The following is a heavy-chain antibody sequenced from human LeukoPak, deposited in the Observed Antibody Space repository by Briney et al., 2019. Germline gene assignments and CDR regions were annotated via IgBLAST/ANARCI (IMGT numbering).Heavy chain of an antibody. Sequence: ASVKVSCKASGYTFTGYYMHWVRQAPGKGLEWMGWINPNSGGTNYAQKFQGRVTMTRDTSISTAYMELSRLRSDDTAVYYCARDSGSYWGGFDYWGQGTLVTVSS. CDR3: ARDSGSYWGGFDY. CDR1: GYTFTGYY. V-gene: IGHV1-2*02. J-gene: IGHJ4*02. D-gene: IGHD1-26*01. CDR2: INPNSGGT.